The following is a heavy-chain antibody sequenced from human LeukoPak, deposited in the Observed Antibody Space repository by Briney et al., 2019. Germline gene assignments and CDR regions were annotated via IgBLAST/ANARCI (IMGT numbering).Heavy chain of an antibody. Sequence: GASVKVSCKASGYTFTSYGISWVRQAPGQGLEWMGWISAYNGNTNYAQKLQGRVTMTTDTSTSTAYMELRSLRSDDTAVYYCATDRVAATWRAHAFDIWGQGTMVTVSS. D-gene: IGHD6-25*01. J-gene: IGHJ3*02. CDR3: ATDRVAATWRAHAFDI. V-gene: IGHV1-18*01. CDR1: GYTFTSYG. CDR2: ISAYNGNT.